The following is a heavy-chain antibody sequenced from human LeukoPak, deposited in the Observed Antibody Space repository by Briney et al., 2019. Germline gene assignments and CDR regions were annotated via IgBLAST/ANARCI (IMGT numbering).Heavy chain of an antibody. CDR1: GYSFTSYW. V-gene: IGHV5-51*01. J-gene: IGHJ3*02. D-gene: IGHD3-22*01. Sequence: GESLKISCKGSGYSFTSYWIGWVRQMPGKGLEWMGIIYPGDSDTRYSPSFQGQVTISADKSISTAYLQWSSLKASDTAMYYCARHLVPQWLFGAFDIWGQGTMVTVSS. CDR3: ARHLVPQWLFGAFDI. CDR2: IYPGDSDT.